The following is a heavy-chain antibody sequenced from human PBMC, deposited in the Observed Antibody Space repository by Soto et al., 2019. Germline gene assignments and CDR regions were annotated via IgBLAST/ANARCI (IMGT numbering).Heavy chain of an antibody. D-gene: IGHD5-18*01. V-gene: IGHV3-53*01. CDR1: GFTVSNNY. Sequence: PGGSLRLSCAASGFTVSNNYMSWVRQAPGKGLEWVSIIYSTGSTYYADSVKGRFTISRDNSKNTLYLQMNSLRAEDTAVYYCARESRGYNYGYFDYWGQGTLVTVSS. CDR3: ARESRGYNYGYFDY. CDR2: IYSTGST. J-gene: IGHJ4*02.